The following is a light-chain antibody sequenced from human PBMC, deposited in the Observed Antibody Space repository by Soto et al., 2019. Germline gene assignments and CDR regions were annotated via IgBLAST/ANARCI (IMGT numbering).Light chain of an antibody. J-gene: IGLJ2*01. CDR2: DVN. CDR3: SSYTSSSTLV. Sequence: QSALTQPASVSGSPGQSITISCTGTSSDVGAYSYVSWYQQHPGKAPKLMIYDVNDRPSGVSNRFSDSKSGNTASLTISGLQAEDEADYYCSSYTSSSTLVFGGGTKLTVL. CDR1: SSDVGAYSY. V-gene: IGLV2-14*01.